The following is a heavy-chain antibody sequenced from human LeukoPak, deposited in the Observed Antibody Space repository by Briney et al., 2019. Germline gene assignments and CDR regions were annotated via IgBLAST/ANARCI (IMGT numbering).Heavy chain of an antibody. D-gene: IGHD5-18*01. V-gene: IGHV4-38-2*01. CDR1: GYSISSGYY. CDR2: IYHSGST. Sequence: SETLSLTCAVSGYSISSGYYWGWIRQPPGKGLEWIGSIYHSGSTYYNPSLKSRVTISVDTSKNQFSLKLSSVTAADTAVYYCASYTGYSHGRSVYWGQGTLVTVSS. CDR3: ASYTGYSHGRSVY. J-gene: IGHJ4*02.